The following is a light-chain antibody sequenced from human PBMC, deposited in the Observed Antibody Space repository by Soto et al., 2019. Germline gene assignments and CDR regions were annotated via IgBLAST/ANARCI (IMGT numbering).Light chain of an antibody. Sequence: EIVITQSPATLSVSPGERATLSFRASQSVSSNLAWYQQKPGQAPRLLIYGAYTRATGITARFSGSGSGTEFTLTISSLQSEDFAVYYCQQYNNWPRTFGQGTQVDIK. J-gene: IGKJ1*01. CDR1: QSVSSN. V-gene: IGKV3-15*01. CDR3: QQYNNWPRT. CDR2: GAY.